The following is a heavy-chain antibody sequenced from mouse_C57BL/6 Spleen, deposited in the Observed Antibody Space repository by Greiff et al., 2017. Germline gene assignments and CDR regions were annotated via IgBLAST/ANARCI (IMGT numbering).Heavy chain of an antibody. D-gene: IGHD3-3*01. CDR1: GFTFSSYG. V-gene: IGHV5-6*01. CDR2: ISSGGSYT. CDR3: ARHGGDQDYYFDY. Sequence: EVQLQQSGGDLVKPGGSLKLSCAASGFTFSSYGMSWVRQTPDKRLEWVATISSGGSYTYYPDSVKGRFTISRDNAKNTLYLQMSSLKSEDTAMYYCARHGGDQDYYFDYWGQGTTLTVSS. J-gene: IGHJ2*01.